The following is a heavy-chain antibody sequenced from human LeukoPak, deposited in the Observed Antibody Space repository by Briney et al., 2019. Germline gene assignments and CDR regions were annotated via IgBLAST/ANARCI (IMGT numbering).Heavy chain of an antibody. J-gene: IGHJ4*02. V-gene: IGHV3-9*01. CDR2: ISWNSGSI. CDR3: AKGVLYSYGGDFDY. CDR1: GFTFDDYA. D-gene: IGHD5-18*01. Sequence: PGGSLRLSCAASGFTFDDYAMHWVRQAPGKGLEWVSGISWNSGSIGYADSVKGRFTISRDNAKNSLYLQMNSLRAEDTALYYCAKGVLYSYGGDFDYRGQGTLVTVSS.